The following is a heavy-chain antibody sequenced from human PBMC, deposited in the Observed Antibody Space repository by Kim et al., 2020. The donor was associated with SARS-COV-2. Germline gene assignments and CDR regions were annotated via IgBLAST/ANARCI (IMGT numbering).Heavy chain of an antibody. CDR1: GFSFSDHY. J-gene: IGHJ3*01. Sequence: GGSLRLSCVASGFSFSDHYMDWARQAPGKGLEWVGRIRKKSESYSTEYAASVKGRFTVSRDSKSSLYLQMNGLKAEDAAVYFCTRGGFQHAYDVWGQGTVVTVSS. CDR2: IRKKSESYST. V-gene: IGHV3-72*01. CDR3: TRGGFQHAYDV. D-gene: IGHD1-26*01.